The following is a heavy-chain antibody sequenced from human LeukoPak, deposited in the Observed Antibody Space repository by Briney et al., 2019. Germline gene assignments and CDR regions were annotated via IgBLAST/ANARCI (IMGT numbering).Heavy chain of an antibody. V-gene: IGHV3-23*01. D-gene: IGHD3-22*01. CDR3: AARPPIVVGGPFDY. Sequence: GGSLRLSCAASGITFSGSAMGWVRQAPGKGLEWLSTISGSGDNTYYADSVKGRFTISRGNSRNTLYLQMNSLRAEDTAVYYCAARPPIVVGGPFDYWGQGTLVTVSS. J-gene: IGHJ4*02. CDR2: ISGSGDNT. CDR1: GITFSGSA.